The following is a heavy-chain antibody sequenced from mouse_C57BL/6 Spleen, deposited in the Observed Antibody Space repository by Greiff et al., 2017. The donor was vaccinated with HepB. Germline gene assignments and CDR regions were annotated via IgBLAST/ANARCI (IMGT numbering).Heavy chain of an antibody. Sequence: VQLQQPGAELVKPGASVKMSCKASGYTFTSYWITWVKQRPGQGLEWIGDIYPGSGSTNYNEKFKSKATLTVDTSSSTAYMQRSSLTSEDSAVYYCARSGDGYFDVWGTGTTVTVSS. CDR3: ARSGDGYFDV. CDR1: GYTFTSYW. D-gene: IGHD3-1*01. J-gene: IGHJ1*03. CDR2: IYPGSGST. V-gene: IGHV1-55*01.